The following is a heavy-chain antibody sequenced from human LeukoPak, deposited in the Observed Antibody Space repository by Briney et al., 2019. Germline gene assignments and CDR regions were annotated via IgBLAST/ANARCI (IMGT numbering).Heavy chain of an antibody. CDR2: IYYSGST. CDR1: CGSISSYY. CDR3: ARVVVRNWFDP. J-gene: IGHJ5*02. D-gene: IGHD6-6*01. Sequence: SETLSLTCTVSCGSISSYYWSWIRQPPGKGLEWIGYIYYSGSTNYNPSLKSRVTISVDTSKNQFSLKLSSVTAADTAVYYCARVVVRNWFDPWGQGTLVTVSS. V-gene: IGHV4-59*01.